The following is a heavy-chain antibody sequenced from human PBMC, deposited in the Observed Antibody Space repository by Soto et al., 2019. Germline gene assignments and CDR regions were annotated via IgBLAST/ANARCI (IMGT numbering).Heavy chain of an antibody. CDR1: GFTFSSYW. V-gene: IGHV3-74*01. CDR2: INSDGSTT. D-gene: IGHD3-10*01. CDR3: ARDFGMGFGVRGADY. J-gene: IGHJ4*02. Sequence: PGGSLRLSCAASGFTFSSYWMHWVRQAPGKGLVWVSRINSDGSTTTYAGSVKGRFTISRDNAKNTLFLQMNSLRAEDTAVYYCARDFGMGFGVRGADYWGQGTLVTVSS.